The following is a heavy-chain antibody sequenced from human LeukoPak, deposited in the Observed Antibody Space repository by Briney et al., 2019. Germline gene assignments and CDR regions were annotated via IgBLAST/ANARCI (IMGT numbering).Heavy chain of an antibody. V-gene: IGHV4-39*01. CDR2: INYSGST. CDR3: ARAHYDYASGSFAFDI. J-gene: IGHJ3*02. Sequence: SETLSLTCTVSGGSISSGSYYWGWIRQPPGKGLEWIGSINYSGSTYYNPSLRSRVTISVDTSKNQFSLKLSSVTAADTAVYYCARAHYDYASGSFAFDIWGQGTVVTVSS. CDR1: GGSISSGSYY. D-gene: IGHD3-10*01.